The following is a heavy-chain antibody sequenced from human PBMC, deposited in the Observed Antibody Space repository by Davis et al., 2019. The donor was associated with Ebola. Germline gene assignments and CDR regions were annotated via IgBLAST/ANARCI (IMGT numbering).Heavy chain of an antibody. D-gene: IGHD6-6*01. V-gene: IGHV3-23*01. CDR1: EFTFSNYG. CDR3: AEVHSSSSHI. CDR2: LTSGDGS. Sequence: PGGSLRLSCVASEFTFSNYGMTWFCQAPGKGLEWVSTLTSGDGSHYAESVKGRFTISRDNSRSTLFLQMNSLRVEDTALYYCAEVHSSSSHIWGQGTLVTVSS. J-gene: IGHJ4*02.